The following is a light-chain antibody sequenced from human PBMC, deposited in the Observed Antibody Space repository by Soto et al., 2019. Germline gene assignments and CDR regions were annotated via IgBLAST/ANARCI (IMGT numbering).Light chain of an antibody. J-gene: IGKJ2*01. CDR1: QSVSSSY. Sequence: EIVLTQSPGTLSLSPGERATLSCRASQSVSSSYLAWYQQKPGQAPRLLIYGASSRATGIPDRFSGSGSGTDLTLTISRLEPEDFAVYYCQQYGRAFGQGTKLEIK. CDR2: GAS. V-gene: IGKV3-20*01. CDR3: QQYGRA.